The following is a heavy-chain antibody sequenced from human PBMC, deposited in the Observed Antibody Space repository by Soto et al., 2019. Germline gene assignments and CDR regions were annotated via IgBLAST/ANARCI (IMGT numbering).Heavy chain of an antibody. CDR1: GYTLTELS. CDR2: FDPEDGET. Sequence: QVQLVQSGAEVKKPGASVKVSCKVSGYTLTELSMHWVRQAPGKGLEWMGGFDPEDGETIYAQKCQGRVTMTEDTYTDTAYMELSSLRSEDTAVYYCVWYNWNVAYGFDPWGQGTLVTVSA. D-gene: IGHD1-1*01. CDR3: VWYNWNVAYGFDP. V-gene: IGHV1-24*01. J-gene: IGHJ5*02.